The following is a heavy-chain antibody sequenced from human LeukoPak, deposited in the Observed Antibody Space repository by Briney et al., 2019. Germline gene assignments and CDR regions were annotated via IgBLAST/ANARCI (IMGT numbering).Heavy chain of an antibody. V-gene: IGHV3-21*01. CDR1: GFTFSSYS. Sequence: PGGSLRLSCAASGFTFSSYSMNWVRQAPGKGLEWVSSISSSSSYIYYADSVKGRFTISRDNDKNSLYLQMNSLRAEDTAVYYCASDSRSYYMDVWGKGTTVTVSS. CDR2: ISSSSSYI. CDR3: ASDSRSYYMDV. J-gene: IGHJ6*03.